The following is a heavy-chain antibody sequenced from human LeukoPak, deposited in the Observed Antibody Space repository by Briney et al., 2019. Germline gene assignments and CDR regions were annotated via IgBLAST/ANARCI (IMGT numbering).Heavy chain of an antibody. CDR3: AKVVGDPPGAFDI. CDR2: ISWNSGSI. J-gene: IGHJ3*02. Sequence: PGRSLRLSRAASGFTFDDYAMHWVRQAPGKGLEWVSGISWNSGSIGYADSVKGRFTISRDNAKNSLYLQMNSLRAEDTALYYCAKVVGDPPGAFDIWGQGTMVTVSS. D-gene: IGHD1-26*01. CDR1: GFTFDDYA. V-gene: IGHV3-9*01.